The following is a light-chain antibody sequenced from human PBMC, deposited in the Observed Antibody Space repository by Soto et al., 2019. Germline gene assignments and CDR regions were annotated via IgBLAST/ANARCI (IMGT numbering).Light chain of an antibody. V-gene: IGKV3-20*01. CDR2: DTS. Sequence: EIVLTQSPATLSLSPGERAALSCRASQTFISTYLAWYQQRPGQAPRLLIYDTSSRATGIPDRFSGSGSGTDFTLTISKLEPEDFAVYYCQQYGSSPQTFGQGTKVDIK. CDR1: QTFISTY. CDR3: QQYGSSPQT. J-gene: IGKJ1*01.